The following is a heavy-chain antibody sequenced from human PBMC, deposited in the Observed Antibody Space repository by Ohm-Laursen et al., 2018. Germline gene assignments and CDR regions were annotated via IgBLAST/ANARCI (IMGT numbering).Heavy chain of an antibody. D-gene: IGHD3-22*01. J-gene: IGHJ3*02. CDR3: ARGGGFRSGYLPYAGAFDI. CDR1: GGSISSYY. Sequence: PSDTLSLTCTVSGGSISSYYWSWIRQPPGKGLEWIGYIYYSGSTNYNPSLKSRVTISVDTSKNQFSLKLSSVTAADTAVYYCARGGGFRSGYLPYAGAFDIWGQGTMVTVSS. V-gene: IGHV4-59*07. CDR2: IYYSGST.